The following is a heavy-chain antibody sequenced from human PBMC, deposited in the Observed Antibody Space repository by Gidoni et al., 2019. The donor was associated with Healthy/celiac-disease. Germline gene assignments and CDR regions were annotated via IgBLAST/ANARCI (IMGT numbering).Heavy chain of an antibody. D-gene: IGHD3-10*01. CDR1: GYSISSGYY. CDR2: IYHSGST. Sequence: QVQLQESGPGLVQPAETLSLTCAVSGYSISSGYYWGWIRQPPGKGLEWIGSIYHSGSTYYNPSLKSRVTISVDTSKNQFSLKLSSVTAADTAVYYCARGTPYYGDDYWGQGTLVTVSS. CDR3: ARGTPYYGDDY. J-gene: IGHJ4*02. V-gene: IGHV4-38-2*01.